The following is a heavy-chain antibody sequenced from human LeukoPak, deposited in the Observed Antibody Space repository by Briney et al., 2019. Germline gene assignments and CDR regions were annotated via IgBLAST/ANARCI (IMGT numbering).Heavy chain of an antibody. D-gene: IGHD3-10*01. V-gene: IGHV1-2*02. Sequence: ASVKVSCKASGYTFTGYYIHWVRQAPGQGLEWVGWINPNTGGTNCAQKLHYRVTMTRDTSISTAYMEVSSLRSEDTAVYYCARDLRFGELSFLPFDYWGQGTLVTVSS. CDR1: GYTFTGYY. CDR3: ARDLRFGELSFLPFDY. CDR2: INPNTGGT. J-gene: IGHJ4*02.